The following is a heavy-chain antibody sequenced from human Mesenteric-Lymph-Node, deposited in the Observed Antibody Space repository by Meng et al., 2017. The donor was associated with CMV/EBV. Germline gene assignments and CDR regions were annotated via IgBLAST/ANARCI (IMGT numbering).Heavy chain of an antibody. CDR3: TRNGYYSLEY. J-gene: IGHJ4*02. V-gene: IGHV4-4*02. D-gene: IGHD3-22*01. CDR1: GGSFTSNSW. CDR2: ISDSGAT. Sequence: LPCAVSGGSFTSNSWWRWVGQAPGKGLEWLGEISDSGATAYNPSLNSRVAISVDGSKNEFLLKLTSVTAADTAMYYCTRNGYYSLEYWSQGTLVTVSS.